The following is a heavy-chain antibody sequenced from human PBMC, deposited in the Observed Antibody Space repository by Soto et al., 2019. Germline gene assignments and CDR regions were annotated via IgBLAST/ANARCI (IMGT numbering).Heavy chain of an antibody. J-gene: IGHJ4*02. CDR3: ERSLQIRKGLAFDY. CDR1: GFTFTSYA. D-gene: IGHD3-10*01. Sequence: GASVKVSCKASGFTFTSYAITWVRQAPGQGLEWMGWISAYNGNTNYAQKLQGRVTMTTDTSTSTVYMDLSNLRSEDTAVYYCERSLQIRKGLAFDYWGQGTPVTVSS. V-gene: IGHV1-18*01. CDR2: ISAYNGNT.